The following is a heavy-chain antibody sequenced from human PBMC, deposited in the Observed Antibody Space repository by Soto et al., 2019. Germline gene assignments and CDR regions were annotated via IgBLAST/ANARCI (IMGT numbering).Heavy chain of an antibody. CDR2: INHRGNT. V-gene: IGHV4-34*01. Sequence: QVQLQQWGAGLLKPSETLSLTSAVYGGSFIVFHWSWIRQPPGKGLEWIGEINHRGNTNYNPSLRSRVTMSVDTSQNQFSLKMTSVTAADTAVYYCARTRYSMDVWDKGTTVTVSS. CDR3: ARTRYSMDV. J-gene: IGHJ6*03. CDR1: GGSFIVFH.